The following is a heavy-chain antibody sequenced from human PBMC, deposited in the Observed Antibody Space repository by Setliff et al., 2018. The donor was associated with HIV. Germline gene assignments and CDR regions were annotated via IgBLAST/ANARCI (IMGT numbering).Heavy chain of an antibody. CDR2: IVVDSGDT. J-gene: IGHJ4*02. CDR3: ATLVRGVAPFDD. D-gene: IGHD3-10*01. CDR1: GFTFSSSA. V-gene: IGHV1-58*02. Sequence: VASVKVSCKASGFTFSSSAIHWVRQARGQRLEWIGWIVVDSGDTNYAQKFRNRVALTRDVSTRTAYMELSSLRSEDTAVYYCATLVRGVAPFDDWGQGTLVTVSS.